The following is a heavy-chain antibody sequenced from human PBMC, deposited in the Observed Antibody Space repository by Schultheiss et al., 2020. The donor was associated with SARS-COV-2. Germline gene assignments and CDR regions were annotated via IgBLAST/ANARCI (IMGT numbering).Heavy chain of an antibody. Sequence: SETLSLTCTVSGGSISSGGYYWSWIRQHPGKGLEWIGYIYYSGSTYYNPSLKSRVTISVDTSKNQFSLKLSSVTAADTAVYYCARDNRRAESTFWSGYPRGGVCYYGMDVWGQGTTVTVSS. V-gene: IGHV4-31*03. CDR3: ARDNRRAESTFWSGYPRGGVCYYGMDV. D-gene: IGHD3-3*01. J-gene: IGHJ6*02. CDR1: GGSISSGGYY. CDR2: IYYSGST.